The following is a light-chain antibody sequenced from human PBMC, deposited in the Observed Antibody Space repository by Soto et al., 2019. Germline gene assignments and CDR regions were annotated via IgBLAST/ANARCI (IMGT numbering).Light chain of an antibody. CDR1: QTINRW. CDR3: QHYYSYSET. J-gene: IGKJ1*01. V-gene: IGKV1-5*03. CDR2: KAS. Sequence: DIQMTQSPSTLSASVGDRVTITCRASQTINRWLAWYQQRPGEAPKLLIYKASTLKSGVPSRFSGSGSGTEFSTIISSMQPADYAAYYCQHYYSYSETFGQGTKVDIK.